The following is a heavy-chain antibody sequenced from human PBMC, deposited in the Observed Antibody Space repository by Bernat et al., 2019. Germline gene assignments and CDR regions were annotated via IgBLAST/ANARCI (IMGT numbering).Heavy chain of an antibody. Sequence: QVQLQESGPGLVKPSQTLSLTCTVSGGSISSGGYYWSWIRQHPGKGLEWIGYIYYSGSTYYNPSLKSRVTISVDTSKNQFSLKLSSVTAADTAVYYCARGIRFGELEGWFDPWGQGTLVTVSS. V-gene: IGHV4-31*03. J-gene: IGHJ5*02. D-gene: IGHD3-10*01. CDR3: ARGIRFGELEGWFDP. CDR2: IYYSGST. CDR1: GGSISSGGYY.